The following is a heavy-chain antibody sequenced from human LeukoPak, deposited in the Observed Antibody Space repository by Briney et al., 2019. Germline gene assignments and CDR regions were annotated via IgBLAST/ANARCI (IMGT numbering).Heavy chain of an antibody. J-gene: IGHJ3*02. CDR3: ARGYKLSSGWPNDAFDI. Sequence: SETLSLTCTVSGGSISSGGYYWSWIRQHPGKGLEWIGYIYYSGSTYYNPSLKSRVTISVDTSKNQFSLKLSSVTAADTAVYYYARGYKLSSGWPNDAFDIWGQGTVVTVSS. D-gene: IGHD6-19*01. CDR1: GGSISSGGYY. CDR2: IYYSGST. V-gene: IGHV4-31*03.